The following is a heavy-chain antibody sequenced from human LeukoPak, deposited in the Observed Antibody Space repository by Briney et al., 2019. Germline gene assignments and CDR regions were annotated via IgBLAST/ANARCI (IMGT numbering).Heavy chain of an antibody. D-gene: IGHD2-15*01. V-gene: IGHV4-39*07. J-gene: IGHJ6*03. CDR2: IYYSEST. CDR3: AREHCSGGSCYSIYYYYYMDV. Sequence: SETLSLTCTVSGGSISSSSYYWGWIRQPPGKGLEWIGSIYYSESTYYNPSLKSRVTISVDTSKNQFSLKLSSVTAADTAVYYCAREHCSGGSCYSIYYYYYMDVWGKGTTVTVSS. CDR1: GGSISSSSYY.